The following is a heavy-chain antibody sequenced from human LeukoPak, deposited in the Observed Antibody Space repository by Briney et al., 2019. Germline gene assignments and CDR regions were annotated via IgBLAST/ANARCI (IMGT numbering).Heavy chain of an antibody. CDR1: GGSISSYY. CDR3: ARDGLIPAANEVPDYYYYGMDV. Sequence: PSETLSLTRTVSGGSISSYYWSWIRQPAGKGLEWIGRIYTSGSTNYNPSLKSRVTMSVDTSKNQFSLKLSSVTAADTAVYYCARDGLIPAANEVPDYYYYGMDVWGQGTTVTVSS. V-gene: IGHV4-4*07. CDR2: IYTSGST. J-gene: IGHJ6*02. D-gene: IGHD2-2*01.